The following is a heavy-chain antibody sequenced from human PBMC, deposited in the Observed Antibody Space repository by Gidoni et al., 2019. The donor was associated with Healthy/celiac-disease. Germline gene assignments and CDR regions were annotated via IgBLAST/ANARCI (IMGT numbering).Heavy chain of an antibody. J-gene: IGHJ5*02. CDR1: GGSISSSSYY. CDR2: IYYSGST. Sequence: QLQLQESGPGLVKNSETLSLTCTVSGGSISSSSYYWGWIRQPPGKGLEWIGSIYYSGSTYYNPSLKSRVTISVDTSKNQFSLKLSSVTAADTAVYYCARRLWFGELLGGDWFDPWGQGTLVTVSS. CDR3: ARRLWFGELLGGDWFDP. V-gene: IGHV4-39*01. D-gene: IGHD3-10*01.